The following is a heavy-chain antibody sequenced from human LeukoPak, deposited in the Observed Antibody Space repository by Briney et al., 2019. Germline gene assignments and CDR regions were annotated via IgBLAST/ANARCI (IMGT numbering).Heavy chain of an antibody. CDR3: ARGAEYVYYFDY. J-gene: IGHJ4*02. CDR2: IYYNGQT. CDR1: GGSISTAGYY. V-gene: IGHV4-31*03. Sequence: SETLSLTCTVSGGSISTAGYYWSWIRQHPGKGLEWIGYIYYNGQTYYNPSLKSRLTLSADTSDNQFSLKVISVTAADTAVYYCARGAEYVYYFDYWGQGSLVTVSS. D-gene: IGHD2-2*01.